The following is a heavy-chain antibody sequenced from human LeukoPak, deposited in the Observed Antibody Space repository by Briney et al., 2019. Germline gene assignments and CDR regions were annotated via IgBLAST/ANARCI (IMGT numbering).Heavy chain of an antibody. CDR1: GFTFSDYY. CDR3: AKDRAAGTPYSWFDP. Sequence: PGGSLRLSCAASGFTFSDYYMSWIRQAPGKGLEWVSYISSSGSTIYYADSVKGRFTISRDNAKNSLYLQMNSLRAEDTALYYCAKDRAAGTPYSWFDPWGQGTLVTVSS. D-gene: IGHD6-13*01. J-gene: IGHJ5*02. CDR2: ISSSGSTI. V-gene: IGHV3-11*01.